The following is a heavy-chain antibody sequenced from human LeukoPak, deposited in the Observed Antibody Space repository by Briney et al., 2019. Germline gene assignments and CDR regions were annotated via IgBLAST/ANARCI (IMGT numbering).Heavy chain of an antibody. J-gene: IGHJ6*03. CDR2: LYHPDST. CDR3: ARQYNSYFYYYLDF. CDR1: GYPINNAYY. Sequence: SETLSLTCGVSGYPINNAYYWVWIRQPPGKGLEWIGSLYHPDSTYYNPSLKSRVTMSVDTSRNQFSLRLSFVTAAYTAVYYCARQYNSYFYYYLDFWGTGTTVTVSS. D-gene: IGHD1-1*01. V-gene: IGHV4-38-2*01.